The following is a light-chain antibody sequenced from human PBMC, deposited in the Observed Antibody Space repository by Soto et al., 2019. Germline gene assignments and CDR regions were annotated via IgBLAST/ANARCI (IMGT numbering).Light chain of an antibody. CDR2: EVS. CDR3: TSYAGTNIWV. J-gene: IGLJ3*02. CDR1: SSDVGGYNY. Sequence: LTQPPSVSVSPGQTASISCTGTSSDVGGYNYVSWYQQYPGKAPKLMIYEVSKRPSGVPDRFSGSKSGKTASLTVSGLQPEDEADYYCTSYAGTNIWVFGGGTQLTVL. V-gene: IGLV2-8*01.